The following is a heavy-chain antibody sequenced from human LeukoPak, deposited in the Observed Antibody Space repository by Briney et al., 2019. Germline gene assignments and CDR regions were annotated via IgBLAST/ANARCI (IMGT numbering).Heavy chain of an antibody. V-gene: IGHV3-30-3*01. CDR1: GFTFSSYA. CDR2: ISYDGSNK. Sequence: GRSLRLSCAASGFTFSSYAMHWVRQAPGKGLEWVAVISYDGSNKYYADSVKGRFTISRDNSKNTLYLQMNSLRAEDTAVYYCARDAPTGATISYYFDYWGQGTLVTVSS. CDR3: ARDAPTGATISYYFDY. J-gene: IGHJ4*02. D-gene: IGHD1-26*01.